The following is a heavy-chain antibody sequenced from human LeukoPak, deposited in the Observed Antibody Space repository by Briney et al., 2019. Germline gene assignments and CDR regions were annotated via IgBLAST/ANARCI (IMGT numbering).Heavy chain of an antibody. Sequence: SVNVSCKASGGTFSSYAISWVRQAPGQGLEWMGGIIPIFGTANYAQKFQGRVTITADESTSTAYMELSRLRSDDTAVYYCARALYDILTGYYLYFDYWGQGTLVTVSS. V-gene: IGHV1-69*13. D-gene: IGHD3-9*01. CDR3: ARALYDILTGYYLYFDY. CDR2: IIPIFGTA. J-gene: IGHJ4*02. CDR1: GGTFSSYA.